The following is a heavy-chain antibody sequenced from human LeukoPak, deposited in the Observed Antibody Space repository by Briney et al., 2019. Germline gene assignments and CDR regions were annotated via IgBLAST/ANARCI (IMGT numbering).Heavy chain of an antibody. CDR2: ISSSSYI. CDR1: GFTFSSYS. CDR3: ARSTPMTTVTTNFDY. D-gene: IGHD4-11*01. J-gene: IGHJ4*02. V-gene: IGHV3-21*01. Sequence: GGSLRLSCAASGFTFSSYSMSWVRQARGKGREWVSSISSSSYIYYADSVNRRFTISTDNAKNSLYLQMNSLTAEDTAVYYCARSTPMTTVTTNFDYWGQGTLVTVSS.